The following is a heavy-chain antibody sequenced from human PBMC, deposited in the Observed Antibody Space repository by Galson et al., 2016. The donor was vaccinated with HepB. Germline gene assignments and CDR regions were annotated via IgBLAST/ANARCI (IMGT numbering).Heavy chain of an antibody. CDR2: INPSGDST. D-gene: IGHD3-10*01. Sequence: SVKVSCKASGYIFTSYYMHWVRQAPGQGLEWMGMINPSGDSTNYAQKFQGRVTMTRDTSTSTVYMELSSLRSEDTAVYYCARERVYYYGPGSYYTLDYWGQGTLVTVSS. CDR3: ARERVYYYGPGSYYTLDY. V-gene: IGHV1-46*01. CDR1: GYIFTSYY. J-gene: IGHJ4*02.